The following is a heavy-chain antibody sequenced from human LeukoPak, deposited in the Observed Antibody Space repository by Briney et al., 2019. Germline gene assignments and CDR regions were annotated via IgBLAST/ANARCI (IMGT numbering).Heavy chain of an antibody. J-gene: IGHJ5*02. V-gene: IGHV5-51*01. CDR2: IYPGDSDT. CDR1: GYSLTSYW. CDR3: ARQSFVAAAGWFDP. Sequence: GESLKISCKGSGYSLTSYWIGWVRQMPGKGLEWMGIIYPGDSDTRYSPSFQGQVTISADESISTAYLQWSSLKASDTAMYYCARQSFVAAAGWFDPWGQGTLVTVSS. D-gene: IGHD6-13*01.